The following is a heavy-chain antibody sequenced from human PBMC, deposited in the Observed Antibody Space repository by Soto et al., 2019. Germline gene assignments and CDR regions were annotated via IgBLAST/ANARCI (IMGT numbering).Heavy chain of an antibody. CDR1: GFTFDDYA. CDR2: ISWNSGSI. J-gene: IGHJ4*02. V-gene: IGHV3-9*01. D-gene: IGHD5-18*01. Sequence: EVQLVESGGGLVQPGRSLRLSCAASGFTFDDYAMHWVRQAPGKGLEWVSRISWNSGSIGYADSVKGRFTISRDNAKYSLYLQMNSLRAEDTALYYCAKAVGSYGNFDYWGQGTLVTVSS. CDR3: AKAVGSYGNFDY.